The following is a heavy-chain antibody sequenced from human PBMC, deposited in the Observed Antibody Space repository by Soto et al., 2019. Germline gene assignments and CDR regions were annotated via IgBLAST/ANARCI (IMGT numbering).Heavy chain of an antibody. CDR2: IIPIFGTA. J-gene: IGHJ3*02. V-gene: IGHV1-69*01. CDR1: GGSFNRHT. Sequence: QVQLVQSGAEVRKPGSSVRVSCKASGGSFNRHTISWVRQAPGQGLEWMGGIIPIFGTANHAQKFQGRVTITADESTSTAYMELSSLRSEDTAVYYCARGRIVATLGAFDIWGQGTMVTVSS. CDR3: ARGRIVATLGAFDI. D-gene: IGHD5-12*01.